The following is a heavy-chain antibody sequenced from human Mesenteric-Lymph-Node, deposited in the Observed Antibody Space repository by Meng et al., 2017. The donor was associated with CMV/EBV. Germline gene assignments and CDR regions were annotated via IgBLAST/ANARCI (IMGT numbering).Heavy chain of an antibody. CDR2: INHSGST. V-gene: IGHV4-34*01. CDR3: ARASLGLVPYGMDV. D-gene: IGHD3/OR15-3a*01. Sequence: SETLSLTCAVYGGSSSGYYWSWIRQPPGKGLEWIGEINHSGSTNYNPSLKSRVTISVDTSKNQFSLKLSSVTAADTAVYYCARASLGLVPYGMDVWGQGTTVTVSS. J-gene: IGHJ6*02. CDR1: GGSSSGYY.